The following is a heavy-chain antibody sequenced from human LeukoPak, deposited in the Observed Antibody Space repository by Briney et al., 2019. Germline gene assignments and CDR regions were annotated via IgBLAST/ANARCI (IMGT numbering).Heavy chain of an antibody. V-gene: IGHV4-34*01. Sequence: SETLSLTCAVYGGSFSGYYWSWIRQPPGKGLEWIGEINHSGSTNYNPSPKSRATISVDTSKNQFSLKLSSVTAADTAVHYCARGRAHCSSTSCYRYYYYGMDVWGQGTTVTVSS. CDR3: ARGRAHCSSTSCYRYYYYGMDV. J-gene: IGHJ6*02. D-gene: IGHD2-2*02. CDR1: GGSFSGYY. CDR2: INHSGST.